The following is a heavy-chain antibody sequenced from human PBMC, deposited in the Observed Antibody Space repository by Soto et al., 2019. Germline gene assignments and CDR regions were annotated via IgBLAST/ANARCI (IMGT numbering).Heavy chain of an antibody. D-gene: IGHD5-12*01. V-gene: IGHV6-1*01. CDR3: VRLIGNSGLDF. Sequence: PSQTLSLTCAISGDSVSSSSVTWNWIRQSPSRGLEWLGRTYYRSKWYNDYAESVKSRITINPDTSKNQFSLHLNSVTPEDTAVYYGVRLIGNSGLDFWGQGTLVPVSS. CDR2: TYYRSKWYN. J-gene: IGHJ4*02. CDR1: GDSVSSSSVT.